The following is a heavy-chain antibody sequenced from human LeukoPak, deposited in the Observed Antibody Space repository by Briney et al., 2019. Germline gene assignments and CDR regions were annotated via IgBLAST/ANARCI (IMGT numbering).Heavy chain of an antibody. Sequence: PSGTLSLTCAVSGGSISSSNWWSWVRQPPGKGLEWIGEIYHSGSTNYNPSLKSRVTISVDKSKNQFSLKLSSVTAAGTAVYYCARDRAYGSGWSSPAYFDYWGQGTLVTVSS. CDR1: GGSISSSNW. D-gene: IGHD6-19*01. V-gene: IGHV4-4*02. CDR2: IYHSGST. J-gene: IGHJ4*02. CDR3: ARDRAYGSGWSSPAYFDY.